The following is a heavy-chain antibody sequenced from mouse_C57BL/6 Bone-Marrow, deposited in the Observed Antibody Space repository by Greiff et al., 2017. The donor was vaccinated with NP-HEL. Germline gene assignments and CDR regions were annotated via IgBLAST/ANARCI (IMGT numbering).Heavy chain of an antibody. CDR1: GFTFSSYG. J-gene: IGHJ1*03. D-gene: IGHD1-1*01. CDR3: ARDDYYGTYWYFDV. CDR2: ISSGGSYT. Sequence: EVKLMESGGDLVKPGGSLKLSCAASGFTFSSYGMSWVRQTPDKRLEWVATISSGGSYTYYPDSVKGRFTISRDNAKNTLYLHMSSLKSEDTAMYYCARDDYYGTYWYFDVWGTGTTVTVSS. V-gene: IGHV5-6*01.